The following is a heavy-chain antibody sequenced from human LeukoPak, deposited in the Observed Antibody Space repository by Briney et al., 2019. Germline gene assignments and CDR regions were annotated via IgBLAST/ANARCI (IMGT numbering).Heavy chain of an antibody. CDR3: ASGRGYYLDV. V-gene: IGHV4-39*01. Sequence: SETLSLTCTVSAGSIITTSYLWGWLRQTPGKGLEWVGSIDYSGSISYMSSLRSRVNMSEDVSKTQLSLELSSVTAADTGIYCASGRGYYLDVWGKGTTVIVSS. CDR1: AGSIITTSYL. D-gene: IGHD3-16*01. CDR2: IDYSGSI. J-gene: IGHJ6*04.